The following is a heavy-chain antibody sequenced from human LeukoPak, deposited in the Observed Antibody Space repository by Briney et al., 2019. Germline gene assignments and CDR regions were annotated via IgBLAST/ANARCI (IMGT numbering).Heavy chain of an antibody. D-gene: IGHD6-19*01. Sequence: PSETLSLTCTVSGGSISSYYWSWIRQPPGKGLEWIGYIYYSGSTNYNPSLKSRVTISVDTSKNQFSLKLSSVTAAVTAVYYCARHGVGSGWYFDYWGQGTLVTVSS. CDR3: ARHGVGSGWYFDY. V-gene: IGHV4-59*01. J-gene: IGHJ4*02. CDR1: GGSISSYY. CDR2: IYYSGST.